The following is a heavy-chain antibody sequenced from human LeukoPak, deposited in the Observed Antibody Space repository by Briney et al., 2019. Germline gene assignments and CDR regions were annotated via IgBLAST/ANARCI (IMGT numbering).Heavy chain of an antibody. CDR3: ARDRRSIAVAGTDWFDP. CDR2: IYYSGST. D-gene: IGHD6-19*01. CDR1: GGSISSSIYY. V-gene: IGHV4-39*07. Sequence: SETLSLTCTVSGGSISSSIYYWGWIRQPPGKGLEWIGSIYYSGSTYYNPSLKSRVTISVDTSKNQFSLKLSSVTAADTAVYYCARDRRSIAVAGTDWFDPWGQGTLVTVSS. J-gene: IGHJ5*02.